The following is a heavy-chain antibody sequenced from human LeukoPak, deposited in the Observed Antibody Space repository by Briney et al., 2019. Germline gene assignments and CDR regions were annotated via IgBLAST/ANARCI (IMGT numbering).Heavy chain of an antibody. V-gene: IGHV3-73*01. CDR1: GFTFSGSA. CDR3: TTFIAAAGIDY. D-gene: IGHD6-13*01. J-gene: IGHJ4*02. CDR2: IRSKANSYAT. Sequence: PGGSLKLSCAASGFTFSGSAMHWVRQASGKGLEWVGRIRSKANSYATAYAASVKGRFTISRDDSKNTAYLQMNSLKTEDTAVYYCTTFIAAAGIDYWGQGTLVTVSS.